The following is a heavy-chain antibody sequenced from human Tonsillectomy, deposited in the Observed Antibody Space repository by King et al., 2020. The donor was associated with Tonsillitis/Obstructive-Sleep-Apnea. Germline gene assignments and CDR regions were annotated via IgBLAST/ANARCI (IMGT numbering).Heavy chain of an antibody. CDR3: ARGNCSGGSCYVSAFDI. CDR1: GCSISSYY. J-gene: IGHJ3*02. CDR2: IYYSGST. D-gene: IGHD2-15*01. V-gene: IGHV4-59*01. Sequence: QLQLQESGPGLVKPSETLSLTCTVSGCSISSYYWSWIRQPPGKGLEWIGYIYYSGSTNYNPSLKTRVTISVDTSKNQFSLKLSSVTAADTAVYYCARGNCSGGSCYVSAFDIWGQGTMVTVSS.